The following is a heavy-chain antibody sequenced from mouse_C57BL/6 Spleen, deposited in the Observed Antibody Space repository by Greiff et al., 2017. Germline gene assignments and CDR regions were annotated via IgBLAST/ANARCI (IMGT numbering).Heavy chain of an antibody. D-gene: IGHD3-3*01. CDR3: ARDRGTWYFDV. Sequence: VQLKESGPGLVKPSQSLSLTCSVTGYSITSGYYWNWIRQFPGNKLEWMGYISYDGSNNYNPSLKNRISITRDTSKNQFFLKLNSVTTEDTATYYCARDRGTWYFDVWGTGTTVTVSS. J-gene: IGHJ1*03. CDR2: ISYDGSN. CDR1: GYSITSGYY. V-gene: IGHV3-6*01.